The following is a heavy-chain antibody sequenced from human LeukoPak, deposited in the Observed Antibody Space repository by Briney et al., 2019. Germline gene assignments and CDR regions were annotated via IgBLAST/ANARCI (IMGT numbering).Heavy chain of an antibody. J-gene: IGHJ4*02. V-gene: IGHV1-69*13. CDR3: ARGIAAAGTVWDY. D-gene: IGHD6-13*01. CDR2: IIPIFGTA. CDR1: GYTFFNYG. Sequence: SVKVSCKASGYTFFNYGMNWVRQAPGQGLEWMGGIIPIFGTANYAQKFQGRVTITADESTSTAYMELSSLRSVDTAVYYCARGIAAAGTVWDYWGQGTLVTVSS.